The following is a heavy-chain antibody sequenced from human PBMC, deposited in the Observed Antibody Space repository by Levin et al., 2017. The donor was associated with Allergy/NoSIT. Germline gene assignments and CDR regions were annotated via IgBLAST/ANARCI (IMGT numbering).Heavy chain of an antibody. D-gene: IGHD3-16*02. CDR1: GFTFSSSA. V-gene: IGHV3-23*01. CDR3: ANEESMITFGGVIVVFDY. CDR2: ISGSGGST. J-gene: IGHJ4*02. Sequence: LSLTCAASGFTFSSSAMSWVRQAPGKGLEWVSAISGSGGSTYYADSVKGRFTISRDNSKNTLYLQMNSLRAEDTAVYYCANEESMITFGGVIVVFDYWGQGTLVTVSS.